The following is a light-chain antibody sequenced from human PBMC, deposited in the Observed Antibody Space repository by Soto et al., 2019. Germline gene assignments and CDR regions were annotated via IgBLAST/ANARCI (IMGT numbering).Light chain of an antibody. Sequence: QSALTQPPSASGSPGQSVTISCTGTSSDVGGYNYVSWYQQHPGKAPTLMIYEVSKRPSGVPDRFSGSKSGNTASLTVSGLQPEDEADYYCSSYAGLNKSVFGTGTKLTVL. J-gene: IGLJ1*01. CDR3: SSYAGLNKSV. CDR2: EVS. V-gene: IGLV2-8*01. CDR1: SSDVGGYNY.